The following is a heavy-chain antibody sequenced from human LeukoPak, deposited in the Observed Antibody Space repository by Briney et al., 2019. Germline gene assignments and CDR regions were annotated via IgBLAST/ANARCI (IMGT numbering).Heavy chain of an antibody. Sequence: PPETLSLTCTVSGGSISSSSYYWGWIRQPPGKGLEWIGSIYYSGSTYYNPSLKSRVTISVDTSKNQFSLKLSSVTAADTAVYYCARHDSGAAYDAFDIWAKGQWSPSLQ. CDR1: GGSISSSSYY. J-gene: IGHJ3*02. D-gene: IGHD2-21*01. V-gene: IGHV4-39*01. CDR2: IYYSGST. CDR3: ARHDSGAAYDAFDI.